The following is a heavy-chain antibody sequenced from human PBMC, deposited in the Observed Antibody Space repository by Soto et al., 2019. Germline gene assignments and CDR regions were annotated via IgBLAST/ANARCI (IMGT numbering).Heavy chain of an antibody. V-gene: IGHV3-33*01. D-gene: IGHD3-10*01. CDR1: GFTFSSYG. J-gene: IGHJ6*02. CDR3: AREGKVPLTDYYYYGMDV. Sequence: GGSLRLSCAASGFTFSSYGMHWVRQAPGKGLEWVAVIWYDGSNKYYADSVKGRFTISRDNSKNTLYLQMNSLRAEDTAVYYCAREGKVPLTDYYYYGMDVWGQGTTVTVSS. CDR2: IWYDGSNK.